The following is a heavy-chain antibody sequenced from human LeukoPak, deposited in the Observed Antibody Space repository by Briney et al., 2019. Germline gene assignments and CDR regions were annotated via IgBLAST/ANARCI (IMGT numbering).Heavy chain of an antibody. CDR1: GGSFSGYY. CDR3: AHLNGYCSSTSCSHYYYYGMDV. Sequence: PSETLSLTCAVYGGSFSGYYWSWIRQPPGKGLEWIGEINHSGSTNYNPFLKSRVTISVDTSKNQFSLKLSSVTAADTAVYYCAHLNGYCSSTSCSHYYYYGMDVWGQGTTVTVSS. J-gene: IGHJ6*02. V-gene: IGHV4-34*01. CDR2: INHSGST. D-gene: IGHD2-2*01.